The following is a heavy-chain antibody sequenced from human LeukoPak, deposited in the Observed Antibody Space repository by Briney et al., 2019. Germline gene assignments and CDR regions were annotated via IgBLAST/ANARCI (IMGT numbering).Heavy chain of an antibody. V-gene: IGHV3-21*01. CDR2: ISSSSSYI. CDR1: GFTFSSYS. J-gene: IGHJ4*02. Sequence: GSLRLSCAASGFTFSSYSMNWVRQAPGKGLEWVSSISSSSSYIYYADSVKGRFTISRDNAKNSLYLQMNSLRAEDTAVYYCARDTANYDSSGYPGGFDYWGQGTLVTVSS. D-gene: IGHD3-22*01. CDR3: ARDTANYDSSGYPGGFDY.